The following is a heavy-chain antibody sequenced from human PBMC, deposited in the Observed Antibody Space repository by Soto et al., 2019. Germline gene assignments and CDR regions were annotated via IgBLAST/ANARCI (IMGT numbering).Heavy chain of an antibody. CDR1: GFTFSGSA. J-gene: IGHJ5*01. CDR3: TRGYGDYVRDS. CDR2: IRSKSNSYAT. V-gene: IGHV3-73*01. Sequence: EVQLVESGGGLVQPGGSLKLSCAVSGFTFSGSAMHWVRQASGKGLEWVGRIRSKSNSYATAYAASVKGTFTISRDDSKITAYPQMNRLTTEDTAVYCCTRGYGDYVRDSWGQGTLVTVSS. D-gene: IGHD4-17*01.